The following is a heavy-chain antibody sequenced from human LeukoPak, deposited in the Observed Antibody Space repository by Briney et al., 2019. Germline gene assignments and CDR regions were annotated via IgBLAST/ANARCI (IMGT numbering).Heavy chain of an antibody. CDR2: IYHSGST. V-gene: IGHV4-4*02. J-gene: IGHJ4*02. CDR3: ARYRGGSGYHFDY. Sequence: PSETLSLTCAVSGGSISSSNWWSWVRQPPGKGLEWIGEIYHSGSTNYNPSLESRVTISIDKSKNQFSLKLSSVTAADTAVYYCARYRGGSGYHFDYWGQGTLVTVSS. CDR1: GGSISSSNW. D-gene: IGHD5-12*01.